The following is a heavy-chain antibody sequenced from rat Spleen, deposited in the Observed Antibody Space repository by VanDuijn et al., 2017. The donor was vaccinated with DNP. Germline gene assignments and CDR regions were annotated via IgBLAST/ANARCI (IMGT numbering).Heavy chain of an antibody. D-gene: IGHD5-1*01. CDR1: GFSLTNYG. V-gene: IGHV2S75*01. Sequence: QVQLKESGPVLVQASETLSLTCTVSGFSLTNYGVIWVRQSPGKGLEWMGIIWGHGNTDYNSALRSRLSINRDTSKSQVFLKLNSLQTDDTDIYYCTRESWGHVMDGWGQGASVTVSS. CDR3: TRESWGHVMDG. CDR2: IWGHGNT. J-gene: IGHJ4*01.